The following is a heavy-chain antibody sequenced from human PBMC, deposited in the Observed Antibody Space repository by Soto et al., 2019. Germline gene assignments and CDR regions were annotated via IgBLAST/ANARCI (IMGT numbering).Heavy chain of an antibody. CDR3: AGTIWFGEFHYYYGMDV. D-gene: IGHD3-10*01. CDR2: ISGSGGST. Sequence: EVQLLESGGGLVQPGGSLRLSCAASGFTFSSYAMSWVRQAPGKGLEWVSAISGSGGSTYYADSVKGRFTISRDNSKNTLYLQMNSLGAEDTAVYYCAGTIWFGEFHYYYGMDVWGQGTTVTVSS. CDR1: GFTFSSYA. V-gene: IGHV3-23*01. J-gene: IGHJ6*02.